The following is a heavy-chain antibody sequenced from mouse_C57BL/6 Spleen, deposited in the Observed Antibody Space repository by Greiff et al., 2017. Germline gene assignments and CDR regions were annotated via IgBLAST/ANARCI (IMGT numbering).Heavy chain of an antibody. CDR2: IYPGGGGT. V-gene: IGHV1-80*01. Sequence: QVQLQQSGAELVRPGASVKISCKASGYAFSSYLMDWVKQRPGKGLEWIGVIYPGGGGTNYNGKFKGKATLTADKSSSTAYMQLSSLTSEDSAVYFCARRYTNDVLDYWGQGTSLTVSS. CDR1: GYAFSSYL. J-gene: IGHJ2*02. CDR3: ARRYTNDVLDY.